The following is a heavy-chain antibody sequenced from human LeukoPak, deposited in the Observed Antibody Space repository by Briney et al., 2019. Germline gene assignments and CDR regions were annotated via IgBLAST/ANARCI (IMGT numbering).Heavy chain of an antibody. D-gene: IGHD2-15*01. V-gene: IGHV3-53*01. CDR1: GFTFSNYA. CDR2: IHSGGST. Sequence: SGGSLRLSCAASGFTFSNYAMSWVRQAPGKGLEWVSVIHSGGSTYYADSVKGRFTISRDNSKNTLFLQMNSLRAEDTAVYYCARAAAYCSGGSCYFDYWGQGTLVTVSS. J-gene: IGHJ4*02. CDR3: ARAAAYCSGGSCYFDY.